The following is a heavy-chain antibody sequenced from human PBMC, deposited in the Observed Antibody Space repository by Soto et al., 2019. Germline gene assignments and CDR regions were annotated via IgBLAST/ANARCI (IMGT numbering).Heavy chain of an antibody. D-gene: IGHD3-3*01. CDR1: GGSISSGGYY. J-gene: IGHJ4*02. CDR3: ARPVRFLEWLSSYYFDY. V-gene: IGHV4-31*03. Sequence: SETLSLTCTVSGGSISSGGYYWSWIRQHPGKGLEWIGYIYYSGSTYYNPSLKSRVTISVDTSKNQFSLKLSSVTAADTAVYYCARPVRFLEWLSSYYFDYWGQGTLVTVSS. CDR2: IYYSGST.